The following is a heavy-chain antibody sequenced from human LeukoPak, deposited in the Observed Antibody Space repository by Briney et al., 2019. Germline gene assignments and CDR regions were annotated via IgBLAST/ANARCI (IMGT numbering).Heavy chain of an antibody. CDR2: ISSSNSDV. J-gene: IGHJ4*02. Sequence: GGSLRLSCAASGFTFSTYTMNWVRQAPGKGLEWVSSISSSNSDVYYADSMKGRFTISRDNAKNSLYLQMTSLRAEDTAVYYCAIMGRGYSYGKDYWGQGTLVTVSS. CDR1: GFTFSTYT. V-gene: IGHV3-21*01. CDR3: AIMGRGYSYGKDY. D-gene: IGHD5-18*01.